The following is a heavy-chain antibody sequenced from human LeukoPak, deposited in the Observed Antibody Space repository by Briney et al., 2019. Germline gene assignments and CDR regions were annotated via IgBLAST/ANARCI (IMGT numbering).Heavy chain of an antibody. D-gene: IGHD1-26*01. V-gene: IGHV4-38-2*02. J-gene: IGHJ5*02. CDR2: IYYSGST. Sequence: SETLSLTCTVSGYSISSGSYWGWIRQPPGKGLEWIGSIYYSGSTYYNPSLKSRVTISVDTSKNQFSLKLSSVTAADTAVYYCARDPYSGSYGWFDPWGQGTLVTVSS. CDR1: GYSISSGSY. CDR3: ARDPYSGSYGWFDP.